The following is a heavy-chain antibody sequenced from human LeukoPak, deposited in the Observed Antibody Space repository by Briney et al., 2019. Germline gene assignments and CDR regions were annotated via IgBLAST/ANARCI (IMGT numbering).Heavy chain of an antibody. Sequence: SETLSLTCAVYGGSFSGYYWSWIRQPPGKGLEWIGEINHSGSTNYNPSLKSRVTISVDTSKNQFSLKLSSVTAADTAVYYCARGLMTTVTTGFDYWGQGTLVTVSS. CDR2: INHSGST. D-gene: IGHD4-17*01. CDR3: ARGLMTTVTTGFDY. V-gene: IGHV4-34*01. CDR1: GGSFSGYY. J-gene: IGHJ4*02.